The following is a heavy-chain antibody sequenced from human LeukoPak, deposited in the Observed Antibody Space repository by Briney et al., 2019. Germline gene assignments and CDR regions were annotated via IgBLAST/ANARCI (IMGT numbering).Heavy chain of an antibody. D-gene: IGHD5-12*01. CDR3: ARVHDSGYKIYNWFDP. CDR1: GYTFTSYG. J-gene: IGHJ5*02. V-gene: IGHV1-18*01. CDR2: ISAYNGNT. Sequence: ASVKVSCKASGYTFTSYGISWVRQAPGQGLEWMGWISAYNGNTNYAQKLQGRVTMTTDTSTSTAYMELWSLRSDDTAVYYCARVHDSGYKIYNWFDPWGQGTLVTVSS.